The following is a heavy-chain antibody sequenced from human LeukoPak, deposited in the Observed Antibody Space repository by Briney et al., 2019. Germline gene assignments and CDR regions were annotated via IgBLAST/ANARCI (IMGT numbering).Heavy chain of an antibody. Sequence: PSETLSLTCAVYSGSFSGYYWSWIRQPPGKGLEWIGEINHSGSTNYNPSLKSRVTISVDTSKSQFSLRLSSVTAADTAVYYCARGGLFSDYWGQGTLVTVSS. V-gene: IGHV4-34*01. CDR1: SGSFSGYY. CDR2: INHSGST. CDR3: ARGGLFSDY. D-gene: IGHD3-10*02. J-gene: IGHJ4*02.